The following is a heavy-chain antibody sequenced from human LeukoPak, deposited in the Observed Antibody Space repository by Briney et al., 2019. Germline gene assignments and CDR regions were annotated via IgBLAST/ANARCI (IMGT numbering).Heavy chain of an antibody. Sequence: GGSLRLSCAASGFTFSSYSMNWVRQAPGKGLEWVSSSSSSSSYIYYADSVKGRFTISRDNAKNSLYLQMNSLRAEDTAVYYCARLVVVAPYAFDIWGQGTMVTVSS. CDR2: SSSSSSYI. V-gene: IGHV3-21*01. CDR3: ARLVVVAPYAFDI. D-gene: IGHD3-22*01. J-gene: IGHJ3*02. CDR1: GFTFSSYS.